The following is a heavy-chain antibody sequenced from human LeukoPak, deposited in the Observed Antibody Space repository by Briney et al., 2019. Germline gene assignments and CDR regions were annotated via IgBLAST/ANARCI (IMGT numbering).Heavy chain of an antibody. CDR2: ISSSSSYI. J-gene: IGHJ6*02. D-gene: IGHD3-10*01. Sequence: PGGSLRLSCAASGFTFSSYSMNWVRQAPGKGLEWVSSISSSSSYIYYADSVKGRFTISRDNAKNSLYLQMNSLRAEDTAVYYCARTGPMVVRGVDPYYYYGMDVWGQGTTVTVSS. CDR1: GFTFSSYS. CDR3: ARTGPMVVRGVDPYYYYGMDV. V-gene: IGHV3-21*01.